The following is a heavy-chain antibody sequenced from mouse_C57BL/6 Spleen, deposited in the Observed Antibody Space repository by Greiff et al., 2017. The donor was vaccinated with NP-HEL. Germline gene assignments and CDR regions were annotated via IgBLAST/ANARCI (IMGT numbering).Heavy chain of an antibody. Sequence: VQLQQSGAELVRPGASVKLSCTASGFNIKDDYMHWVKQRPEQGLEWIGWIDPENGDTEYASKFQGKATITADTSSNTAYLQLSSLTSEDTAVYYCTTDYGGGFADWGQGTLVTVSA. CDR3: TTDYGGGFAD. J-gene: IGHJ3*01. D-gene: IGHD2-4*01. CDR1: GFNIKDDY. V-gene: IGHV14-4*01. CDR2: IDPENGDT.